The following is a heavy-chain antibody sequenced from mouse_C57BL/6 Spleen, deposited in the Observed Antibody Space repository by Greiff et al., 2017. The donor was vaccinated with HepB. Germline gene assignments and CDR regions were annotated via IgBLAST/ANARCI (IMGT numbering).Heavy chain of an antibody. D-gene: IGHD2-12*01. Sequence: VKLQQPGAELVMPGASVKLSCKASGYTFTSYWMHWVKQRPGQGLEWIGEIDPSDSYTNYNQKFKGKSTLTVDKSSSTAYMQLSSLTSEDSAVYYCARKNYTFDYWGQGTTLTVSS. J-gene: IGHJ2*01. CDR3: ARKNYTFDY. CDR1: GYTFTSYW. V-gene: IGHV1-69*01. CDR2: IDPSDSYT.